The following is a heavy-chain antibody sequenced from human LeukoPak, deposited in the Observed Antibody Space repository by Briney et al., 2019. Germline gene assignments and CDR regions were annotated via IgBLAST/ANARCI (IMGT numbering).Heavy chain of an antibody. D-gene: IGHD3-16*01. Sequence: PGGSLRFSCAAFGFTFGSNGRSWFRKAPGKGRRWVANMNRDGSEKNYVDSIKGRFTISRDNAANSLYLQMNSLRVEDTAVYYCARDGGIIRFGGQDVWGQGTTVIVS. V-gene: IGHV3-7*01. CDR3: ARDGGIIRFGGQDV. CDR1: GFTFGSNG. J-gene: IGHJ6*02. CDR2: MNRDGSEK.